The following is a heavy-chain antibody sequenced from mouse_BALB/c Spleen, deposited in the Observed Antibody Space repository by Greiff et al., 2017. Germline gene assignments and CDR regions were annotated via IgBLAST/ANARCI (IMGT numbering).Heavy chain of an antibody. CDR1: GFNIKDTD. CDR3: AIYGSFAY. D-gene: IGHD1-1*01. V-gene: IGHV14-3*02. Sequence: EVQRVESGAELVKPGASVKLSCTASGFNIKDTDMHWVKQRPEQGLEWIGRIDPANGNTKYDPKFQGKATITADTSSNTAYLQLSSLTSEDTAVYYCAIYGSFAYWGQGTLVTVSA. CDR2: IDPANGNT. J-gene: IGHJ3*01.